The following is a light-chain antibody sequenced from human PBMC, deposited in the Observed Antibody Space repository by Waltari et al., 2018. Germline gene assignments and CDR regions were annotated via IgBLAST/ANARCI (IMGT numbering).Light chain of an antibody. Sequence: EIVLTQSPGTLSLSLGERAPLSCRASQSVSSSYLAWYQQKPGQAPRLLIHTVNRRASGIPDRFSGSGSGTDFTLTISRLEPEDFAVYYCQEYGTSRTFGQGTKVEI. CDR1: QSVSSSY. CDR2: TVN. CDR3: QEYGTSRT. J-gene: IGKJ1*01. V-gene: IGKV3-20*01.